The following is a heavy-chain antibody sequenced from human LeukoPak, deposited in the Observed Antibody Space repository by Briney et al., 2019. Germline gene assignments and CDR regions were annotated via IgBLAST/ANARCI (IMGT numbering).Heavy chain of an antibody. CDR3: ARAIAARGNYYYYYMDV. D-gene: IGHD6-6*01. CDR1: GFTVSSNY. Sequence: GGSLRLSCAASGFTVSSNYMSWVRQAPGKGLEWVSVIYSGGSTYYADSVKGRFTISRDNSKNTLYLQMNSLRAEDTAVYYCARAIAARGNYYYYYMDVWGKGTTVTVSS. CDR2: IYSGGST. J-gene: IGHJ6*03. V-gene: IGHV3-66*01.